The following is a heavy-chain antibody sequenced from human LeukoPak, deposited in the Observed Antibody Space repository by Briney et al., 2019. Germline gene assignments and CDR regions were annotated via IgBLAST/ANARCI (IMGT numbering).Heavy chain of an antibody. J-gene: IGHJ4*02. V-gene: IGHV1-18*01. CDR1: GYTFTNYG. D-gene: IGHD3-10*01. Sequence: AAVKVSCKASGYTFTNYGITWVRQPPAPGLEWMGWIGAYNGNTNNARKLQDRVTMTTYTSTSTAYMELRSLRSDDTAVYYCARTYHYGSGSYYNQFDYWGQGTLVTVSS. CDR3: ARTYHYGSGSYYNQFDY. CDR2: IGAYNGNT.